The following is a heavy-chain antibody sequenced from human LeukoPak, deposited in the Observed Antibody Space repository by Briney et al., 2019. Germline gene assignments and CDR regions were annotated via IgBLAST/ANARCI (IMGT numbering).Heavy chain of an antibody. V-gene: IGHV3-53*04. CDR3: ARQIGYSSSWYENWFDP. J-gene: IGHJ5*02. CDR1: GFTVSSNY. Sequence: GGSLRLSCAASGFTVSSNYMSWVRHAPGKGLEWVSAIYSGGSTYYADSVKGRFTISRHNSKNTLYLQMNSLRAEDTAVYYCARQIGYSSSWYENWFDPWGQGTLVTVSS. D-gene: IGHD6-13*01. CDR2: IYSGGST.